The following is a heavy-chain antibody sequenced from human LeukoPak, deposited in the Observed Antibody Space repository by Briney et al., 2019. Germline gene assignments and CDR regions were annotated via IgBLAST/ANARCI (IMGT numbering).Heavy chain of an antibody. CDR3: ATDKEMATRYAFDI. V-gene: IGHV1-24*01. Sequence: GASVKVSCKVSGYTLTELSMHWVRQAPGKGLEWMGGFDPEDGETIYAQKFQGRVTMTEDTSTDTAYMELSSLRSEDTAVYYCATDKEMATRYAFDIWGQGTMVTASS. J-gene: IGHJ3*02. CDR1: GYTLTELS. D-gene: IGHD5-24*01. CDR2: FDPEDGET.